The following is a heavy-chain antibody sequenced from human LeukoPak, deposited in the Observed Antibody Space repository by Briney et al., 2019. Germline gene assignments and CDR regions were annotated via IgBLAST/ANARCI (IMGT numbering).Heavy chain of an antibody. Sequence: GESLKISCAASGFTFSSYGMHWVRQAPGKGLEWVAFIRYDGSNKYYADSVKGRFTISRDNSKNTLYLQMNSLRAEDTAVHYCAKATPTSYYYGSGSPDYWGQGTLVTVSS. CDR1: GFTFSSYG. D-gene: IGHD3-10*01. CDR3: AKATPTSYYYGSGSPDY. V-gene: IGHV3-30*02. J-gene: IGHJ4*02. CDR2: IRYDGSNK.